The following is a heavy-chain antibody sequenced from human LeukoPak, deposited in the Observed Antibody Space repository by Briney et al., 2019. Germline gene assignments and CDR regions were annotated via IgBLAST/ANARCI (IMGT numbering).Heavy chain of an antibody. Sequence: SETLSLTCTVSGDSTSNFYWNWIRQSPGKGLEWIGNIHYSGSSVYNPSLKSRGTISIDTSRRQFFLNLNSVTAADTAVYFCALAPNSNWFDFWGPGTLVTVSS. CDR2: IHYSGSS. V-gene: IGHV4-59*03. J-gene: IGHJ5*01. D-gene: IGHD2-8*01. CDR1: GDSTSNFY. CDR3: ALAPNSNWFDF.